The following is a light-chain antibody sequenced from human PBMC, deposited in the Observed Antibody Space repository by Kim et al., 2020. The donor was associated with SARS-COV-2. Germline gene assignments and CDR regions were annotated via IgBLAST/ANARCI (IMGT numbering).Light chain of an antibody. J-gene: IGKJ5*01. CDR1: QSIINN. CDR2: GAS. V-gene: IGKV3-15*01. CDR3: QQYNSWLIT. Sequence: VTPGDRATLSCRASQSIINNLAWYQQKPGQARRLLISGASTRATGIPARFSGSGSGTEFTLTINSLQSEDFALYYCQQYNSWLITFGQGTRLEIK.